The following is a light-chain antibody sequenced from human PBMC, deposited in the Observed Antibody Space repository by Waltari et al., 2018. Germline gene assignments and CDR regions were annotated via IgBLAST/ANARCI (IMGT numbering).Light chain of an antibody. Sequence: QSAPTQPPSVSGSPGQSVTISCTGTSSDVGAYNYVSWYQETPGKAPKLMIYDVNNRPSGVSDRFSGSKSGNTASLTISGLQAEDEADYYCCSFTTANTWIFGGGTRLTVL. V-gene: IGLV2-14*01. CDR3: CSFTTANTWI. J-gene: IGLJ2*01. CDR2: DVN. CDR1: SSDVGAYNY.